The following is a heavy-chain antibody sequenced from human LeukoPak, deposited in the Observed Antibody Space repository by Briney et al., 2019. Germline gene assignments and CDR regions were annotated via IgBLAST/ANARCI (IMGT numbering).Heavy chain of an antibody. J-gene: IGHJ4*02. CDR3: ARDSRELPTGRFDY. D-gene: IGHD1-26*01. CDR2: IIPIFGTA. V-gene: IGHV1-69*13. Sequence: ASVKVSCKASGGTFSSYAISWVRQAPGQGLEWMGGIIPIFGTANYAQKFQGRVTITADESTSTAYMELRSLRSDDTAVYYCARDSRELPTGRFDYWGQGTLVTVSS. CDR1: GGTFSSYA.